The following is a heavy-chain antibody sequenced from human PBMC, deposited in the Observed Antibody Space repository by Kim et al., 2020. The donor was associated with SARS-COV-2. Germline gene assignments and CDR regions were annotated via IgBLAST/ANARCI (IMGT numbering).Heavy chain of an antibody. Sequence: GGSLRLSCAASGFTFSSYWMSWVRQAPGKGLEWVPNIKQDGSEKYYVDSVKGRFTISRDNAKNSLYLQMNSLRAEDTAVYYCARVLWKKYSSSGGKLRTNYYYGMDVWGQGTTVTVSS. CDR3: ARVLWKKYSSSGGKLRTNYYYGMDV. J-gene: IGHJ6*02. CDR2: IKQDGSEK. CDR1: GFTFSSYW. D-gene: IGHD6-13*01. V-gene: IGHV3-7*01.